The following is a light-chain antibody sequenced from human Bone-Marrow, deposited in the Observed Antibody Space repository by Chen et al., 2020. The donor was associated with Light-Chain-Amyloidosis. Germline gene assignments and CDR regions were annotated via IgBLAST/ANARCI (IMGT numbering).Light chain of an antibody. CDR1: TSDVGGYNY. J-gene: IGLJ2*01. CDR2: EVS. CDR3: SSYAGSNDVV. Sequence: QSALTPPPSASVSPGQSVTISCTGTTSDVGGYNYVSSYQPHPGEAPKLIIYEVSKRPSWVPDRFSGSKSGNTASMTGSELQDEDEADYYCSSYAGSNDVVFGGGTKLTVL. V-gene: IGLV2-8*01.